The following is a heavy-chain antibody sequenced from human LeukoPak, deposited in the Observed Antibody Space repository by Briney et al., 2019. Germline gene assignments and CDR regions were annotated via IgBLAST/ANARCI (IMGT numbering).Heavy chain of an antibody. J-gene: IGHJ4*02. V-gene: IGHV3-7*01. Sequence: PGGSQRLSCAASGFTFSSYWMSWVRQDPGRGLEWVANIKPDGTEKYYVDSVKGRFTISRDNAKNSLYLQMNSLRAEDTAVYYCARDSGDRTVDYWGQGTLVTVSS. CDR2: IKPDGTEK. CDR3: ARDSGDRTVDY. CDR1: GFTFSSYW. D-gene: IGHD3-10*01.